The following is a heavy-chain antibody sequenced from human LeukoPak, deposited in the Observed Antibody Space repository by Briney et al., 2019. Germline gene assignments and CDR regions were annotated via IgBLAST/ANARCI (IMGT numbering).Heavy chain of an antibody. V-gene: IGHV3-30*03. CDR1: GYTFTSYG. CDR2: ISYDGSNK. D-gene: IGHD4-17*01. CDR3: ASSNYGNDAFDI. J-gene: IGHJ3*02. Sequence: SCKASGYTFTSYGMHWVRQAPGKGLEWVAVISYDGSNKYYADSVKGRFTISRDNSKNTLYLQMNSLRAEDTAVYYCASSNYGNDAFDIWGQGTMVTVSS.